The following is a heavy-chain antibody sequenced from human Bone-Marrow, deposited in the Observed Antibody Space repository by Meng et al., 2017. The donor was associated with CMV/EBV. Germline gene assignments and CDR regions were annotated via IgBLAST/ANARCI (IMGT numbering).Heavy chain of an antibody. CDR2: ISSSGSTI. Sequence: GGSLRLSCAASGFTFSSYEMNWVRQAAGKGLEWVSYISSSGSTIYYADSVKGRFTISRDNAKNSLYLQMTSLRAEDTAVYYCAIHDGCVYFWGQGTLVTVSS. D-gene: IGHD3-10*01. CDR1: GFTFSSYE. J-gene: IGHJ4*02. V-gene: IGHV3-48*03. CDR3: AIHDGCVYF.